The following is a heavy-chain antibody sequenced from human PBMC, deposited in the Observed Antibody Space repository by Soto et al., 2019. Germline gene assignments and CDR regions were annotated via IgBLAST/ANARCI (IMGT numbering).Heavy chain of an antibody. V-gene: IGHV1-2*02. Sequence: QVQLVQSGAEVKKPGASVKVSYVASGYTFTDHYIHWVRQAPGQGLEWMGLSNPHSGDTIYAQKFQGRVTLTRDTSIRPAYMELSRLRADDTAVYYCARGRTVNFYGMDVWGQGTTVTVSS. CDR2: SNPHSGDT. J-gene: IGHJ6*02. CDR3: ARGRTVNFYGMDV. D-gene: IGHD4-17*01. CDR1: GYTFTDHY.